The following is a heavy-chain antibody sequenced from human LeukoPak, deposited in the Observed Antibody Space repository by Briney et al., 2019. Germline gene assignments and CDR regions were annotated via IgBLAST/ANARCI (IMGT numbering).Heavy chain of an antibody. Sequence: ASVKVSCKASGGTFSSYAISWVRQAPGQGLEWMGGIIPIFGTANYAQKFQGRVTITADESTSTAYMELSSLRSEDTAVYYCARDMRWFGELLIRNWFDPRGQGTLVTVSS. D-gene: IGHD3-10*01. CDR1: GGTFSSYA. J-gene: IGHJ5*02. CDR2: IIPIFGTA. CDR3: ARDMRWFGELLIRNWFDP. V-gene: IGHV1-69*13.